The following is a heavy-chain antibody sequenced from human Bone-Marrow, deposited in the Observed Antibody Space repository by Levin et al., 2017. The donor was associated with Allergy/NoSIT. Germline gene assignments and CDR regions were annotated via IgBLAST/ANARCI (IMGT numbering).Heavy chain of an antibody. CDR1: GGTFS. CDR2: IIPTLGIP. J-gene: IGHJ6*02. V-gene: IGHV1-69*10. D-gene: IGHD2-15*01. Sequence: PGESLKISCKAAGGTFSFSWVLQAPGQGLEWMGGIIPTLGIPNYAQKFQGRVTITADKSTSTAYMELNNVRSEDTAVYYCATGKSCSDSNCHNPYGMDVWGQGTTVTVSS. CDR3: ATGKSCSDSNCHNPYGMDV.